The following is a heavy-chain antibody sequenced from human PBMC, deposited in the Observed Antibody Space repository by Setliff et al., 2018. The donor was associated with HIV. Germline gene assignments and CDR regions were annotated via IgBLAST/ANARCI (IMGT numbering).Heavy chain of an antibody. CDR3: AKVQNYYGSGSYPAHFDY. V-gene: IGHV3-30*02. D-gene: IGHD3-10*01. Sequence: PGGSLRLSCAVSGFTFISYGMYWVRQAPGKGLEWVAFIRYDGSYRYYVDSVKGRFTISRDNSKNTMFLQMNSLRVEDTAIYYCAKVQNYYGSGSYPAHFDYWGQGTLVTVSS. CDR2: IRYDGSYR. CDR1: GFTFISYG. J-gene: IGHJ4*02.